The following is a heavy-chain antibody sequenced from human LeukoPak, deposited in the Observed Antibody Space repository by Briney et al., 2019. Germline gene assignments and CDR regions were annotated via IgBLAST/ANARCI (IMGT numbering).Heavy chain of an antibody. CDR2: IYSGVPT. D-gene: IGHD1-1*01. J-gene: IGHJ4*02. CDR1: GVSINRFY. CDR3: VQTTGWPGFDY. V-gene: IGHV4-4*09. Sequence: SETLSLTCTTSGVSINRFYWSWVRQPPGKGLEWIGNIYSGVPTYFNPSLKSRVTISVDTSTNQFSLNLTSVTAADTAMYYCVQTTGWPGFDYWGQGILVTVSS.